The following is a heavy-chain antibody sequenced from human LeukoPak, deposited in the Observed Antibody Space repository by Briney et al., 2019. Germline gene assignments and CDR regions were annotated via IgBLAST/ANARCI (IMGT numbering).Heavy chain of an antibody. Sequence: GASVKVSCKASGYTFTGYYMHWVRQAPGQGLEWMGWINPNSGGTNYAQKFQGRVTMTRDTSISTAYMELSRLRSDDTAVYYCARDKSYYDSSGYFQFDPWGQGTLVTVSS. CDR1: GYTFTGYY. D-gene: IGHD3-22*01. J-gene: IGHJ5*02. CDR3: ARDKSYYDSSGYFQFDP. CDR2: INPNSGGT. V-gene: IGHV1-2*02.